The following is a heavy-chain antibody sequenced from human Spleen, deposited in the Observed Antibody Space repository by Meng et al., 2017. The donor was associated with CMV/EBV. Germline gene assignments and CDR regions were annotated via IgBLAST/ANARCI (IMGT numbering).Heavy chain of an antibody. CDR3: AGRSFDYDLWSGVLDN. CDR2: IDYRGGT. V-gene: IGHV4-59*01. J-gene: IGHJ4*02. CDR1: GGSISSYY. D-gene: IGHD3-3*01. Sequence: GSLRLSCSVSGGSISSYYWSWIRQPPGKGLQWIAYIDYRGGTKYNPSLGSRVTMSVDTSKNQFSLELTSVTAADTALYYCAGRSFDYDLWSGVLDNWGQGTLVTVSS.